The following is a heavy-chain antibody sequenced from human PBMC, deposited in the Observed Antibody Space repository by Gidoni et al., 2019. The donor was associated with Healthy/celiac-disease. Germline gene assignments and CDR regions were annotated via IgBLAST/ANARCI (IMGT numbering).Heavy chain of an antibody. Sequence: EVQLVESGGGLVQPGGSLRLSCAASGFTFSSYSRNWVRQAPGKGLAWVSYMSSSSSTIYYADSVKGRFTISRDNAKNSLYLQMNSLRDEDTAVYYCARDGPWGAIFRLANWFDPWGQGTLVTVSS. CDR3: ARDGPWGAIFRLANWFDP. J-gene: IGHJ5*02. V-gene: IGHV3-48*02. D-gene: IGHD3-16*02. CDR2: MSSSSSTI. CDR1: GFTFSSYS.